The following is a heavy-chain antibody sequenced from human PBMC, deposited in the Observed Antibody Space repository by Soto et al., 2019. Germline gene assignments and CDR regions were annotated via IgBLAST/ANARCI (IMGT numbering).Heavy chain of an antibody. V-gene: IGHV1-18*04. D-gene: IGHD3-10*01. CDR2: ISPWKGNT. Sequence: ASVKVACNASGHNFTPYGVNWVRQAPGQGLEWMGWISPWKGNTNYAQSFQGRVTMTTDTSTSTAYMELRSLTSDDTAVYYCARDLDPSGSYYTDYWGPGTLVTVSS. J-gene: IGHJ4*02. CDR1: GHNFTPYG. CDR3: ARDLDPSGSYYTDY.